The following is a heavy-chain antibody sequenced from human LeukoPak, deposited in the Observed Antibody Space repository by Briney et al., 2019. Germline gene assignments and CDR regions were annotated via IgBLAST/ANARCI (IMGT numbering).Heavy chain of an antibody. CDR1: GFTFSNFA. D-gene: IGHD6-19*01. V-gene: IGHV3-23*01. Sequence: GGSLRLSCAASGFTFSNFAMNWVRQAPGEGLEWVSTISGSGGSTYYADSVKGRFTISRDDSKNTLYLQMNSLRAEDTAVYYCAKMVHTEQWLVPFDYWGQGTLVTVSS. CDR2: ISGSGGST. CDR3: AKMVHTEQWLVPFDY. J-gene: IGHJ4*02.